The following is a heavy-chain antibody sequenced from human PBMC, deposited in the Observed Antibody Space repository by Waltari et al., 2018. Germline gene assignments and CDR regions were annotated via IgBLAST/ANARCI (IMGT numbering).Heavy chain of an antibody. CDR2: IYSGGST. CDR3: ARDATGDFVYGMDV. V-gene: IGHV3-23*03. D-gene: IGHD7-27*01. Sequence: EVQLLESGGGLVQPGGSLRLSCAASGFTFSSYAMSWVRQAPGKGLEWVSVIYSGGSTYYADSVKGRFTISRDNSKNTLYLQMNSLRAEDTAVYYCARDATGDFVYGMDVWGQGTTVTVSS. CDR1: GFTFSSYA. J-gene: IGHJ6*02.